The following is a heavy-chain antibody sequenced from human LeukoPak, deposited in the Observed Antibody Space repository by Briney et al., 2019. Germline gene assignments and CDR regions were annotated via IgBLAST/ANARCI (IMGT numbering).Heavy chain of an antibody. V-gene: IGHV5-51*01. Sequence: GESLKISCKGSGYSFTGYWIVRVRQLPAKGMECMVIIYPGDSGTRYSTSFQGQVTISADKSISTAYLQWSSLKASDTAMYYCARSGGNYYDSSGYQNWGQGTLVTVSS. J-gene: IGHJ4*02. CDR1: GYSFTGYW. CDR3: ARSGGNYYDSSGYQN. CDR2: IYPGDSGT. D-gene: IGHD3-22*01.